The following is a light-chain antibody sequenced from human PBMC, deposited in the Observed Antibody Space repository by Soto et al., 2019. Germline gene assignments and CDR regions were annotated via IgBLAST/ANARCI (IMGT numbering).Light chain of an antibody. Sequence: DIQMTQSPSSLSASLGDRVTITCWASQSISTYLHWYQQKPGKAPRLLIYSASSLKSGVPSIFSGSGSGADFTLTISTLQPEDFSTYYCQQTYDIPRTFGGGTKVQIK. CDR3: QQTYDIPRT. J-gene: IGKJ4*01. CDR2: SAS. CDR1: QSISTY. V-gene: IGKV1-39*01.